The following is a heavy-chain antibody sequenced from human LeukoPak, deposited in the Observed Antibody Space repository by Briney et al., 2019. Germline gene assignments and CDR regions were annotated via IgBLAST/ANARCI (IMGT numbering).Heavy chain of an antibody. CDR2: ISSSGSTI. V-gene: IGHV3-48*03. CDR3: ARDLAIAVAGTYYYYMDV. Sequence: PGGSLRLSCAASGFTFSSYEMNWVRQAPGKGLEWVSYISSSGSTIYYADSVKGRFTISRDNAKNSLYLQMNSLRAEDTALYYCARDLAIAVAGTYYYYMDVWGKGTTVTVSS. D-gene: IGHD6-19*01. J-gene: IGHJ6*03. CDR1: GFTFSSYE.